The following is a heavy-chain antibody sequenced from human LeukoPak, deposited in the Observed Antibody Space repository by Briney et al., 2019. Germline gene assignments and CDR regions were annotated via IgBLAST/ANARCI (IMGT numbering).Heavy chain of an antibody. Sequence: SETLSLTCTVSGGSIGSYYWGWIRQPPGKGLEWIGYIHYSGSTNYNPSLKSRVTISVDTSKNQFSLKLRSVTAADTAVYYCARGLDIWDYFDYWGQGTLVTVSS. D-gene: IGHD2-2*03. CDR2: IHYSGST. CDR3: ARGLDIWDYFDY. J-gene: IGHJ4*02. CDR1: GGSIGSYY. V-gene: IGHV4-59*12.